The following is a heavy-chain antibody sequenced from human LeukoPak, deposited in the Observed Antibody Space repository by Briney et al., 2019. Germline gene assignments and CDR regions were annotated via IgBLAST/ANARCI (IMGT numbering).Heavy chain of an antibody. CDR3: THPAYYYGLDV. V-gene: IGHV3-73*01. CDR1: EFTFSVSA. CDR2: IKTKADNYAT. Sequence: GGSLRLSCAASEFTFSVSAIPWVRQASGKGLEWVGRIKTKADNYATAYDASVKGRFTISRDDSKNTAYLQMNSLKIEDTAVYYCTHPAYYYGLDVWGKGTTVTVSS. J-gene: IGHJ6*04. D-gene: IGHD6-25*01.